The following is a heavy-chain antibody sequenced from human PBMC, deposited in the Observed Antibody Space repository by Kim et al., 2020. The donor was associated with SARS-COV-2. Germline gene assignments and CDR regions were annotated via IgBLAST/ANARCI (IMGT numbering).Heavy chain of an antibody. Sequence: GGSLRLSCAASGFTFSDYYMSWIRQAPGKGLEWASYISSSGSTIYYADSVKGRFTISRDNAKNSLYLQMNSLRAEDTAVYYCARGLGLTVEMATIAVYDGMDVWGQGTTVTVSS. V-gene: IGHV3-11*04. J-gene: IGHJ6*02. CDR3: ARGLGLTVEMATIAVYDGMDV. CDR1: GFTFSDYY. CDR2: ISSSGSTI. D-gene: IGHD5-12*01.